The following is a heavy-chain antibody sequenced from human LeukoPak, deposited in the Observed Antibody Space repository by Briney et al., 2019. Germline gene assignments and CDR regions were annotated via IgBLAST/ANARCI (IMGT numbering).Heavy chain of an antibody. V-gene: IGHV3-7*01. CDR1: GFTSGRHW. J-gene: IGHJ4*02. CDR2: IKPDASSK. CDR3: ARWDYDSLTGYYIDY. Sequence: GGSLRLSCAASGFTSGRHWMAWVRQAPGKGLEWVANIKPDASSKNYGDSVKGRFTISRDNAESSMSLQMNSLRAGDTAVYYCARWDYDSLTGYYIDYWGQGTLVTVSS. D-gene: IGHD3-9*01.